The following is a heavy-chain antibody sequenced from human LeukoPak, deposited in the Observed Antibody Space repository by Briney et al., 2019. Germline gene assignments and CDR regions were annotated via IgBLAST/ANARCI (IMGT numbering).Heavy chain of an antibody. CDR3: ARHKDYYYSYMDV. J-gene: IGHJ6*03. CDR1: GGSFSGYY. CDR2: INHSGST. Sequence: SETLSLTCAVYGGSFSGYYWSWIRQPPGKGLEWIGEINHSGSTNYNPSLKSRVTISVDTSKNQFSLKLSSVTAADTAVYYCARHKDYYYSYMDVWGKGTAVTISS. V-gene: IGHV4-34*01.